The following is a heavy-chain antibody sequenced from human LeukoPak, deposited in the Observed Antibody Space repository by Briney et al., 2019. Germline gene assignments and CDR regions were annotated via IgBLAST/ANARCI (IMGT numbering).Heavy chain of an antibody. CDR1: GFTFTTYA. J-gene: IGHJ3*02. CDR2: ISGDGGST. Sequence: PGGSLRLSCAASGFTFTTYAMHWDRQAPGKGLVWVSRISGDGGSTEYADSVKGRFAISRDNAKNTLYLQMNSLRAEDTAVYYCAARFRDGLDIWGQGTMVTVSS. V-gene: IGHV3-74*01. CDR3: AARFRDGLDI.